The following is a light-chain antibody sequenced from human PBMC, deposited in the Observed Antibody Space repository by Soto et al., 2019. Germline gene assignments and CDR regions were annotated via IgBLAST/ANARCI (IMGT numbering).Light chain of an antibody. Sequence: EIVMTQSPATLSVSPGERVTLSCRARQSVGSNLAWYQQKPGQAPRLLIYGASTRATGIPARFSGSGSETEFTLTISSLQAEDSATYYCQQSYSTPRTFGQGTKVEIK. J-gene: IGKJ1*01. CDR2: GAS. V-gene: IGKV3-15*01. CDR3: QQSYSTPRT. CDR1: QSVGSN.